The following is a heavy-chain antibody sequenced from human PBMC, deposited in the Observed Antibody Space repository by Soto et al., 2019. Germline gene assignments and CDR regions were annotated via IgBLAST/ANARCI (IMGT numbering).Heavy chain of an antibody. V-gene: IGHV1-3*01. CDR1: GYTFTSYA. Sequence: ASVKVSCKASGYTFTSYAMHWVRQAPGQRLEWMGWINAGNGNTKYSQKFQGRVTITRDTSASTAYMELSSLRSEDTAVYYCARDLSVRYCSGGSCYSPYYFDYWGQGTLVTVSS. J-gene: IGHJ4*02. D-gene: IGHD2-15*01. CDR2: INAGNGNT. CDR3: ARDLSVRYCSGGSCYSPYYFDY.